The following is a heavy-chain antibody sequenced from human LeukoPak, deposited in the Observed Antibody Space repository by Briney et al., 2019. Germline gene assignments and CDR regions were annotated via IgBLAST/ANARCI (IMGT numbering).Heavy chain of an antibody. CDR3: ARSSPGSCPDY. Sequence: GGSLRLSCAASGFTFSSYSINWVRQAPGKGLEWVSVISSGSTQKIYAHSVQGRFAISRDNAKNAVSLEMNSLRVEDTAVYYCARSSPGSCPDYWGQGTLVTVSS. D-gene: IGHD2-15*01. V-gene: IGHV3-21*06. CDR2: ISSGSTQK. J-gene: IGHJ4*02. CDR1: GFTFSSYS.